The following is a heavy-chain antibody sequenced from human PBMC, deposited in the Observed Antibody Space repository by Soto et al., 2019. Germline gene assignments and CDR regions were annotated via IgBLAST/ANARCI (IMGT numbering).Heavy chain of an antibody. CDR3: ATDAKKYYDSGFSHTFNI. J-gene: IGHJ3*02. CDR1: GGSISRTDSY. D-gene: IGHD3-10*01. V-gene: IGHV4-39*01. CDR2: SYYSGNS. Sequence: QLQLQESGPGLVKPSGTLSLSCTVSGGSISRTDSYWGWIRQPPGKGLEWIASSYYSGNSYYNPSLKSRVTISVDSSESQFSLELTSVTAADTAVYYCATDAKKYYDSGFSHTFNIWGPGTMVTVSS.